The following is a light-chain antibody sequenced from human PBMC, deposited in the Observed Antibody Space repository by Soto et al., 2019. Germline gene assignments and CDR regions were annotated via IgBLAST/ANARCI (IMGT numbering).Light chain of an antibody. V-gene: IGKV3-20*01. CDR1: RSVSRY. CDR3: QQYGSSPIT. CDR2: GAS. Sequence: EIVLTLSLGALSLTQGERATLSCRASRSVSRYLAWYQQKPGQAPRLLIYGASSRATGIPDRFSGSGSGTDFTLTISRLEPEGFAVYYCQQYGSSPITFGQGTRLEI. J-gene: IGKJ5*01.